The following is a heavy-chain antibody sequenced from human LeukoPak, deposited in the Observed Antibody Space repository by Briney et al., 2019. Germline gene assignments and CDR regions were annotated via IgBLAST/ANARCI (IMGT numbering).Heavy chain of an antibody. D-gene: IGHD6-13*01. Sequence: SETLSLTCTVSDDSISDYYRGWIRQPPGKGLEWIGYFHNSGTSTYNPSLKSRVTISVDTSKNQFSLKLSSVTAADAAVYYCARHQAEAGFRGDFDYWGQGTLVTVSS. J-gene: IGHJ4*02. CDR1: DDSISDYY. V-gene: IGHV4-59*01. CDR2: FHNSGTS. CDR3: ARHQAEAGFRGDFDY.